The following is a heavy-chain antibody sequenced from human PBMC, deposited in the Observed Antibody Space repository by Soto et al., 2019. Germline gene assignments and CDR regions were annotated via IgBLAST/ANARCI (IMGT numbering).Heavy chain of an antibody. CDR3: ARSGFGEHNDYYFALDV. V-gene: IGHV4-4*02. J-gene: IGHJ6*02. D-gene: IGHD3-10*01. Sequence: QVQLQESGPGLVKPSGTLSLTCAVSGGSIRNNDWWTWVRQPPGKGLEWIGEIYHAGFTNYNPSLKSRVTISLNNSNNQCSLNVKSVTAADTAIHFCARSGFGEHNDYYFALDVWGQGTTVTVSS. CDR2: IYHAGFT. CDR1: GGSIRNNDW.